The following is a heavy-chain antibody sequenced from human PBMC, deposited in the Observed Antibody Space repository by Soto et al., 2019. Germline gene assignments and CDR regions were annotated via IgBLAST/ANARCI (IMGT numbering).Heavy chain of an antibody. D-gene: IGHD1-1*01. Sequence: QVQLVQSGAEVKKPGASMKVSCKASGYTFSNYDINWVRQATGQGLEWMGWMNPDSGNTGYAQKFQGRVTMTRNNSLRTAYMELSSLTSEDTAVYYCARGRDDAWGQGTRVTVSS. V-gene: IGHV1-8*01. CDR2: MNPDSGNT. CDR3: ARGRDDA. CDR1: GYTFSNYD. J-gene: IGHJ3*01.